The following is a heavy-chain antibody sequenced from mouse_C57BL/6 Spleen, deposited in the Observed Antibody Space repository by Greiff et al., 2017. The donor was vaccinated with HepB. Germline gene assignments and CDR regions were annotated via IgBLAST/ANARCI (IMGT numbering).Heavy chain of an antibody. V-gene: IGHV1-78*01. D-gene: IGHD1-1*01. CDR2: IYPRDGST. CDR1: GYTFTDHT. J-gene: IGHJ1*03. Sequence: VQLQQSGAELVKPGASVKISCKVSGYTFTDHTIHWMKQRPEQGLEWIGYIYPRDGSTKYNAKFKGKATLTADKSSSTAYMQLNSLTSEDSAVYFCARRYYGSNWYFDVWGTGTTVTVSS. CDR3: ARRYYGSNWYFDV.